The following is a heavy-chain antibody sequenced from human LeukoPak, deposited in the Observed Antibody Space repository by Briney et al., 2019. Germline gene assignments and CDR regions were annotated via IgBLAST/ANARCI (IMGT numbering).Heavy chain of an antibody. Sequence: GGTLRLSCAPSGFTFSSYAMSWVRQAPGKGLGAGSAISGSGGSTYYADSVKGRFTISRDNSKNTLYLQMHSLRAEDTAVYSCAKGSVLNYEVPFDYWGQGTLVTVSS. CDR1: GFTFSSYA. CDR3: AKGSVLNYEVPFDY. J-gene: IGHJ4*02. V-gene: IGHV3-23*01. CDR2: ISGSGGST. D-gene: IGHD4-23*01.